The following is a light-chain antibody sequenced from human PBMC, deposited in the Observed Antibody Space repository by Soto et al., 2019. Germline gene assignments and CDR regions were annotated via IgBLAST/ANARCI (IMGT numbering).Light chain of an antibody. V-gene: IGLV1-40*01. CDR2: GNS. CDR1: SSNIGAGYD. J-gene: IGLJ3*02. Sequence: QSVLTQPPSVSGAPGQRVTISWTGSSSNIGAGYDVHWYQQLPGTAPKLLIYGNSNRPSGVPDRFSGSKSGTSASLAITGLQAEDEADYYCQSYDSSLSGLWVFGGGTKLTVL. CDR3: QSYDSSLSGLWV.